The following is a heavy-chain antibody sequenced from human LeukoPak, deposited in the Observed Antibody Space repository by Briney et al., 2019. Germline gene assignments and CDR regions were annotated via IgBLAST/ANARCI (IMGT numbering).Heavy chain of an antibody. V-gene: IGHV3-30*02. CDR3: AARDFWSGPASDY. Sequence: QPGGSLRLSCAASGFTFSSYGMHWVRQAPGKGLEWVAFIRYDGSEKYYADSVKGRFTISRDNSKNTLYLQMNSLRVEDTAVYYCAARDFWSGPASDYWGQGTLVTVSS. D-gene: IGHD3-3*01. J-gene: IGHJ4*02. CDR1: GFTFSSYG. CDR2: IRYDGSEK.